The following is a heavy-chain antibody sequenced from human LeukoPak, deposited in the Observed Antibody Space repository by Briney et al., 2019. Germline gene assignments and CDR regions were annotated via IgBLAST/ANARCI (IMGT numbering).Heavy chain of an antibody. CDR2: IRYDGSNK. V-gene: IGHV3-30*02. CDR3: AKHLLYCSSTSCYDDGDDY. CDR1: GFTFSSYG. J-gene: IGHJ4*02. Sequence: GGSLRLSCAASGFTFSSYGMHWVRQAPGKGLEWVAFIRYDGSNKYYADSVKGRFTISRDNSKSTLYLQMNSLRAEDTAVYYCAKHLLYCSSTSCYDDGDDYWGQGTLVTVSS. D-gene: IGHD2-2*01.